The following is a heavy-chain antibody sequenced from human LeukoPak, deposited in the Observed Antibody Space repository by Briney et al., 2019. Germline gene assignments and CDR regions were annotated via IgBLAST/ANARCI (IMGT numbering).Heavy chain of an antibody. CDR2: ITGSGDGT. V-gene: IGHV3-23*01. D-gene: IGHD3-10*01. CDR1: GFTFSNYA. Sequence: GGSLRLSCAASGFTFSNYAMMWVRQAPGKRVDWVSSITGSGDGTYYADSVRGRFTISRDNSENTLYLQLNSLRADDTAVYFCVKGFVHPTYYFDYWGQGTLVTVSS. CDR3: VKGFVHPTYYFDY. J-gene: IGHJ4*02.